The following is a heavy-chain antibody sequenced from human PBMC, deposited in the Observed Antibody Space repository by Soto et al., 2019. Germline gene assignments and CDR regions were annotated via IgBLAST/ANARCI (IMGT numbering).Heavy chain of an antibody. CDR2: IYYSGST. CDR3: ARATMGGDDSLDY. V-gene: IGHV4-31*01. D-gene: IGHD3-22*01. J-gene: IGHJ4*02. CDR1: GGSISSGGYY. Sequence: QVQLQESGPGLVKPSQTLSLTCTVSGGSISSGGYYWSWIRQHPGKGLEWIGYIYYSGSTYYNPSLKSLVXXSXDXYKTQFSLKLSSVTAADTAVYYCARATMGGDDSLDYWGQGTLVTVSS.